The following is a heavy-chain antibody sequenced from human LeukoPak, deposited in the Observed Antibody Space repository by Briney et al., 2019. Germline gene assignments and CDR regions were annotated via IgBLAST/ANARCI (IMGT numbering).Heavy chain of an antibody. CDR3: ARERYRYGYVAYYYMDV. D-gene: IGHD5-18*01. CDR2: IYYSGST. V-gene: IGHV4-59*11. CDR1: GGSISSHY. Sequence: SETLSLTCTVSGGSISSHYWGWIRQPPGKGLEWIGYIYYSGSTNYNPSLKSRVTVSVDTSKNQFSLKLSSVTAADTAVYYCARERYRYGYVAYYYMDVWGKGTTVTVSS. J-gene: IGHJ6*03.